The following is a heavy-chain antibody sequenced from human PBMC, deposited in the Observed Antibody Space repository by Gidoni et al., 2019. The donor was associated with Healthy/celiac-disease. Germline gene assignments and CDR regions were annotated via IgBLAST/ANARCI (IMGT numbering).Heavy chain of an antibody. Sequence: QVQLVQSGAEVKKPGASVKVSCKASGYTFTSYGISWVRQAPGQGLEWMGWISAYNGNTNYAQKLQGRVTMTTDTSTSTAYMELRSLRSDDTAVYYCARDTGKISIFGVVPPPRYFDYWGQGTLVTVSS. J-gene: IGHJ4*02. CDR1: GYTFTSYG. D-gene: IGHD3-3*01. V-gene: IGHV1-18*04. CDR2: ISAYNGNT. CDR3: ARDTGKISIFGVVPPPRYFDY.